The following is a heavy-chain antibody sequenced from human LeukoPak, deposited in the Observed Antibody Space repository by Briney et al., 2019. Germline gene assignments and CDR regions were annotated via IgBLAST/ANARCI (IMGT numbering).Heavy chain of an antibody. Sequence: GGSLRLSCAASGFTFSSYEMNWVRQAPGKGLEWVSYISSSCSTIYYADSVKGRFTISRDNAKNSLYLQMNSLRAEDTAVYYCARDSLAARTRFDYWGQGTLVTVSS. V-gene: IGHV3-48*03. D-gene: IGHD6-6*01. CDR2: ISSSCSTI. CDR3: ARDSLAARTRFDY. CDR1: GFTFSSYE. J-gene: IGHJ4*02.